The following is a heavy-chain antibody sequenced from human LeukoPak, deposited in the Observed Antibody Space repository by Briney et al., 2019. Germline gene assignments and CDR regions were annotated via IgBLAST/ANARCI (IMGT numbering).Heavy chain of an antibody. V-gene: IGHV1-2*02. CDR3: AHVVPAARYNWFDP. Sequence: WASVKVSCKASGYTFTGYYMHWVRQAPGQGLEWMGWINPNSGGTNYAQKFQGRVTMTRDTSISTAYMELSRLRSDDTAVYYCAHVVPAARYNWFDPWGQGTLVTVSS. D-gene: IGHD2-2*01. J-gene: IGHJ5*02. CDR2: INPNSGGT. CDR1: GYTFTGYY.